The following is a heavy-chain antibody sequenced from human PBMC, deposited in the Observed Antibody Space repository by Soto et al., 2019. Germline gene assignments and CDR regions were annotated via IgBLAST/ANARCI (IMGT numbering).Heavy chain of an antibody. CDR2: IYHSVST. CDR1: GCSIDSYY. V-gene: IGHV4-59*01. Sequence: SETLSLTCTVSGCSIDSYYWSWIRQRPGKGLEWIGYIYHSVSTDYNPSLNSRVTISVATSKKQFSLNLTSVTAADTAVYYCANNVDTATGYEYWGQGALGTVS. CDR3: ANNVDTATGYEY. J-gene: IGHJ4*02. D-gene: IGHD5-18*01.